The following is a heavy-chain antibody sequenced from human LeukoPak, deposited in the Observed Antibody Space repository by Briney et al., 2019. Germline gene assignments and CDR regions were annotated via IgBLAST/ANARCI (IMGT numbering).Heavy chain of an antibody. CDR2: ISSSGSAE. CDR3: ARDGRYYDFWSGRD. V-gene: IGHV3-11*04. J-gene: IGHJ4*02. D-gene: IGHD3-3*01. CDR1: GFTFSDYY. Sequence: GGSLRLSCAASGFTFSDYYMSWMRQAPGKGLEWVSFISSSGSAEYYADSVKGRFTISRDNAKNLLYLQMSSLTAEDTAVYYCARDGRYYDFWSGRDWGQGTLVTVSS.